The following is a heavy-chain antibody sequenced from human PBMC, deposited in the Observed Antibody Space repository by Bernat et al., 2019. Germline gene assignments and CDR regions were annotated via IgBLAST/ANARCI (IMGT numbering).Heavy chain of an antibody. D-gene: IGHD5-24*01. J-gene: IGHJ4*02. V-gene: IGHV3-30*02. CDR1: GFTFSSYG. CDR3: AKCQAERWLQLPTGA. CDR2: IRYDGSNK. Sequence: QVQLVESGGGVVQPGGSLRLSCAASGFTFSSYGMHWVRQAPGKGLAWVAFIRYDGSNKYYADSVKGRFTISRDNSKNTLYLQMNSLRAEDTAVYYCAKCQAERWLQLPTGAWGQGTLVTVSS.